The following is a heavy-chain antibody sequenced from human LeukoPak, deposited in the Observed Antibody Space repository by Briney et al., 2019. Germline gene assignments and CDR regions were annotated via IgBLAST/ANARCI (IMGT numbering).Heavy chain of an antibody. CDR1: GFTVTTNY. J-gene: IGHJ4*02. CDR3: ARGGSSGFYFGY. Sequence: PGGSLRLSCAASGFTVTTNYMTWVRQAPGRGLEWVSVTYSGGNTYYADSVKGRFTISRDNSKNTLYLQMNSLRAEGTAVYYCARGGSSGFYFGYWGQGTLVTVSS. D-gene: IGHD3-22*01. CDR2: TYSGGNT. V-gene: IGHV3-66*01.